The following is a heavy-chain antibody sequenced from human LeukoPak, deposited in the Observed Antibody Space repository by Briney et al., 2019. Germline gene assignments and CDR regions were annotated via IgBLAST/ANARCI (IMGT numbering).Heavy chain of an antibody. V-gene: IGHV4-59*04. D-gene: IGHD3-9*01. J-gene: IGHJ4*02. Sequence: SETLSLTCTVSGGSISSYYWSWIRQPPGKGLEWIGSIYPSGSTFYNPSLKSRVTILVDTSKNQFSLKLSSVTAADTAVYYCARRWDILTGYGLDYWGQGTLVTVSS. CDR1: GGSISSYY. CDR3: ARRWDILTGYGLDY. CDR2: IYPSGST.